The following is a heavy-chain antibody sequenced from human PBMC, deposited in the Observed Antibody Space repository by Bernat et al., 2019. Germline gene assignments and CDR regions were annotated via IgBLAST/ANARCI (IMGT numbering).Heavy chain of an antibody. D-gene: IGHD6-6*01. J-gene: IGHJ4*02. CDR1: GFTFSDYY. CDR3: ARDRAARPGLRPYYFDY. CDR2: ISSSSSYT. V-gene: IGHV3-11*05. Sequence: QVQLVESGGGLVEPGGSLRLSCAASGFTFSDYYMSWIRQAPGKGLEWVSYISSSSSYTNYADSVKGRFTISRDNAKNSLYLQMNSLRAEDTAVYYCARDRAARPGLRPYYFDYWGQGTLVTVSS.